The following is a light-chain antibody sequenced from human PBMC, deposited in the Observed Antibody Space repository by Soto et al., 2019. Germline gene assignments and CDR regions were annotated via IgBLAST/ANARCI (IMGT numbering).Light chain of an antibody. CDR3: QQYSGSSYT. V-gene: IGKV4-1*01. Sequence: DIVMTQSPDSLAVSLGERATINCKSSQSVYYRSNKKHDLGWYQQKPGQPPKLLISRASTRESGVPDRFSGSGSGTEFSLTIRSLQSEDVAVYYCQQYSGSSYTLGPGTTLEIK. J-gene: IGKJ2*01. CDR1: QSVYYRSNKKHD. CDR2: RAS.